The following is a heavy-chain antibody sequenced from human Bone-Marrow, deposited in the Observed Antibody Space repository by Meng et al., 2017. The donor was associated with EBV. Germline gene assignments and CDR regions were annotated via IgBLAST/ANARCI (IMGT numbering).Heavy chain of an antibody. CDR3: ARGGYYYGSGSYYNDYYWYFDL. J-gene: IGHJ2*01. CDR1: GFTFRSYA. V-gene: IGHV3-30-3*01. Sequence: QVQLVESGGGVVQLGWSLRLSCAAYGFTFRSYAMHWGRQAPGKGLEWVAVISYDGSNKYYADSVKGRFTISRDNSKNTLYLQMNSLRAEDTAVYYCARGGYYYGSGSYYNDYYWYFDLWGRGTLVTVSS. D-gene: IGHD3-10*01. CDR2: ISYDGSNK.